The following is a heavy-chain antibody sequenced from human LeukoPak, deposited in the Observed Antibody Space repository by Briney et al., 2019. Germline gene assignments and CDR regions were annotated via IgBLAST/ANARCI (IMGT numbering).Heavy chain of an antibody. J-gene: IGHJ4*02. CDR3: AKDPAVIPSGDY. Sequence: GGSLRLSCAASGFTFSSYAMSWVRQAPGKGLEWVSAISGSGGSTYYADSVKGRFTISRDNSKNTLYLQMNSLRGEDTAVYYCAKDPAVIPSGDYWGQGTLVTVSS. CDR1: GFTFSSYA. CDR2: ISGSGGST. V-gene: IGHV3-23*01. D-gene: IGHD2-2*01.